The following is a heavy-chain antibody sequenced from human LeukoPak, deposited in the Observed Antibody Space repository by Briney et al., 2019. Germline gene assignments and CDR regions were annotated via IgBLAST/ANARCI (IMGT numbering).Heavy chain of an antibody. V-gene: IGHV4-39*01. J-gene: IGHJ4*02. CDR2: IYYTGSS. D-gene: IGHD3-16*01. CDR1: GGSISSSSYY. CDR3: AASYSDTWYFDY. Sequence: SETLSLTCSVSGGSISSSSYYWGWIRQPPGKGLEWIGIIYYTGSSYYNPSLQSRVTISGDTSKNQFSLKLNSVTAADTAVYYCAASYSDTWYFDYWGQGTLVTVSS.